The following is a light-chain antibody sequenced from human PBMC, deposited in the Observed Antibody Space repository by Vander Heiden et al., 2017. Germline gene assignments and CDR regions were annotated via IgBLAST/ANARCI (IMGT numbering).Light chain of an antibody. CDR1: QGISNY. J-gene: IGKJ4*01. CDR2: AAS. V-gene: IGKV1-27*01. CDR3: QQYNSCPVT. Sequence: IQLTQHPSSLSASVGDRVTITCRASQGISNYLAWYQQKPGKVPKLLIYAASTWQSGVPARFSDSGSGTDFTLTISSLEPEDFATYYCQQYNSCPVTFGGGTKVEIK.